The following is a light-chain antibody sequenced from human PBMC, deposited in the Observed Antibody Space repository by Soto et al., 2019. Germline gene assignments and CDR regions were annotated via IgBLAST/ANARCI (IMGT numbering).Light chain of an antibody. Sequence: QSVVTQPSSASGTPGQRVTISCSGSSSNIGGNTVNWYQHLPGTAPKLLIYSSSQRPSGVPDRFSGSKSGTSASLAISGLQSEDEADYYCAPWDDSLNGPVFGGGTKLTVL. CDR3: APWDDSLNGPV. CDR1: SSNIGGNT. V-gene: IGLV1-44*01. CDR2: SSS. J-gene: IGLJ3*02.